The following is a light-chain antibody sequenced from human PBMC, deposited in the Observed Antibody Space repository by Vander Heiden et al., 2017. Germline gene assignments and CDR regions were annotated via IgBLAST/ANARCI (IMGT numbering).Light chain of an antibody. J-gene: IGKJ1*01. CDR1: QSVSSNY. V-gene: IGKV3-20*01. Sequence: EVVLTQSPGTLSLSPGERATLSCRASQSVSSNYLAWYQQKPGQAPRLLMYGASSRATGNPDRFSGSGSGTDFTLTISRLEPEDFAVYYCQQYDDTPPWTFGLGTKVEI. CDR3: QQYDDTPPWT. CDR2: GAS.